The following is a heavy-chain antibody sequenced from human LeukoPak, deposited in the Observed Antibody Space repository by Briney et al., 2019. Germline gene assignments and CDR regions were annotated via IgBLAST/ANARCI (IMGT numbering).Heavy chain of an antibody. J-gene: IGHJ5*02. CDR1: GYTFTGYY. D-gene: IGHD3-3*01. CDR2: INPNSGGT. Sequence: GASVKVSCKASGYTFTGYYMHWVRQAPGQGLEWMGWINPNSGGTNYAQEFQGRVTMTRDTSISTAYMELSRLRSDDTAVYYCARGSSGYYGNNWFDPWGQGTLVTVSS. V-gene: IGHV1-2*02. CDR3: ARGSSGYYGNNWFDP.